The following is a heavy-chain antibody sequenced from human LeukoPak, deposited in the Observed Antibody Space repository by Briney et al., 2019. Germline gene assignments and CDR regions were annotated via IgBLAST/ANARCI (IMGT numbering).Heavy chain of an antibody. Sequence: PGGSLRLSCAASGFTFSSFAMHWVRQAPGKGLEWVALISYDGSNKYYADSVKGRFTISRDNAKNSLYLQMNSLRAEDTALYYCAKDIGRNYGDYIFDYWGQGTLVTVSS. J-gene: IGHJ4*02. V-gene: IGHV3-30*04. CDR2: ISYDGSNK. D-gene: IGHD4-17*01. CDR1: GFTFSSFA. CDR3: AKDIGRNYGDYIFDY.